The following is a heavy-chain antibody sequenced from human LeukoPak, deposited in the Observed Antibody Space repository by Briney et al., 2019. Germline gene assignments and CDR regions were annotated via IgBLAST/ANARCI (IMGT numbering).Heavy chain of an antibody. CDR3: VSFYEAY. V-gene: IGHV3-74*01. CDR2: INSDGSWT. Sequence: GGSLRLSCAASGNYWMHWVRQAPGKRLVWVSHINSDGSWTSYADSVKGRFTISKDNAKNTVYLQMNNLRAEDTAVYYCVSFYEAYWGRGTLVTVSS. J-gene: IGHJ4*02. D-gene: IGHD2/OR15-2a*01. CDR1: GNYW.